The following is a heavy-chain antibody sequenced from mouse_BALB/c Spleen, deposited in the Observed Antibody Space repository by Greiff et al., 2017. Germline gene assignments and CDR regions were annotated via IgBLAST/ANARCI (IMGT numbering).Heavy chain of an antibody. CDR3: ASVYGSLC. CDR1: GYSITSDYA. Sequence: DVKLQESGPGLVKPSQSLSLTCTVTGYSITSDYAWNWIRQFPGNKLEWMGYISYSGSTSYNPSLKSRISITRDTSKNQFFLQLNSVTTEDTATYYCASVYGSLCWGQGTTLTVSS. D-gene: IGHD1-1*01. J-gene: IGHJ2*01. CDR2: ISYSGST. V-gene: IGHV3-2*02.